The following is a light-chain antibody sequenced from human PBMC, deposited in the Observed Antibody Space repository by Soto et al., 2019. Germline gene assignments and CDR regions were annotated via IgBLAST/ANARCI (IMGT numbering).Light chain of an antibody. CDR1: QCVSRSY. J-gene: IGKJ2*01. CDR2: GAS. V-gene: IGKV3-20*01. CDR3: QQYGSSPPYT. Sequence: EIVLTQSPGTLSLSPGERATLSRRASQCVSRSYLAWYQQKPGQALRHLIYGASSRPTGIPDRFSGSGSRTDFTTTISRLEPEGFVVYYCQQYGSSPPYTFGQETKLEIK.